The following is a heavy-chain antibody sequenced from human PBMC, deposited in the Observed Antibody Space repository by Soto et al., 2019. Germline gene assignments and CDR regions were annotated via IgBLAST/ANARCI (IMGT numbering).Heavy chain of an antibody. Sequence: QLQLQESGPGLVKPSETLSLTCTVSGGSISSSSYYWCWIRQPPGKGLEWIGSIYYSGSTYYNPSLKSRVTISVVTSKNQFSLKLSSVTAADTAVYYCARHVGYDSSGYYLAYNWFDPWGQGTLVTVSS. CDR2: IYYSGST. CDR3: ARHVGYDSSGYYLAYNWFDP. J-gene: IGHJ5*02. D-gene: IGHD3-22*01. V-gene: IGHV4-39*01. CDR1: GGSISSSSYY.